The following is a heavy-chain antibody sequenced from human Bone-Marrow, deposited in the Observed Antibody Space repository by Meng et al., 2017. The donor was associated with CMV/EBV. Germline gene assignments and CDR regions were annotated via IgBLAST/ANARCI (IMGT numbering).Heavy chain of an antibody. CDR2: INHSGST. CDR1: GGSFSGYY. J-gene: IGHJ6*02. Sequence: GSLSLSCAVYGGSFSGYYWSWIRQPPGKGLEWIGEINHSGSTNYNPSLKSRVTISVDTSKNQFSLKLSSVTAADTAVYYCARGGYCSSTSCYLGVYYYYYGMDVWGQGPRSPSP. D-gene: IGHD2-2*01. CDR3: ARGGYCSSTSCYLGVYYYYYGMDV. V-gene: IGHV4-34*01.